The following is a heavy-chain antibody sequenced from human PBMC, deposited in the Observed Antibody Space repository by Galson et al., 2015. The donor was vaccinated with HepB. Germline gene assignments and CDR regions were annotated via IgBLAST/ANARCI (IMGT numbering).Heavy chain of an antibody. Sequence: SLRLSCAASGFTFSNYWMSWVRQAPGKGLEWLANINQDGSQKYYVDSVKGRFTISRDNAKNSLYLQMNSLRDEDTAVYYCARPRPGTCDYWGQGTLVTVSS. CDR3: ARPRPGTCDY. V-gene: IGHV3-7*03. D-gene: IGHD1-26*01. J-gene: IGHJ4*02. CDR1: GFTFSNYW. CDR2: INQDGSQK.